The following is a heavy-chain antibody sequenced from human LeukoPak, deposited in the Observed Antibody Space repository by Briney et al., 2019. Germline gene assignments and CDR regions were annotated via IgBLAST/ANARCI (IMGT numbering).Heavy chain of an antibody. Sequence: GRSLRLSCAASGFTFSSYGMHWVRQAPGKGLEWVAVIWYDGSNKYYADSVKGRFTISRDNSKNTLYLQMNSLRAEDTAVYYCASALWFGELCFGNWGQGTLVTVSS. CDR2: IWYDGSNK. V-gene: IGHV3-33*01. CDR1: GFTFSSYG. CDR3: ASALWFGELCFGN. J-gene: IGHJ4*02. D-gene: IGHD3-10*01.